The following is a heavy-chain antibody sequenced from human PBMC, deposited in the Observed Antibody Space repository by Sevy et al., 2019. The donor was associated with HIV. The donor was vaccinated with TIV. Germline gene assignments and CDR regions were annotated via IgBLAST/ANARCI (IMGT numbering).Heavy chain of an antibody. CDR3: ARRAFLGGYFDS. J-gene: IGHJ4*03. CDR2: IYYSGNT. CDR1: SGSIGNYY. Sequence: SETLSLTCSVSSGSIGNYYWYWIRQPPGRGLEWLGLIYYSGNTNYNPSLKSRVTMSIDTSKNQFSLRLSSLTAVDTAVYYCARRAFLGGYFDSWGQGILVTVSS. V-gene: IGHV4-59*08. D-gene: IGHD3-16*01.